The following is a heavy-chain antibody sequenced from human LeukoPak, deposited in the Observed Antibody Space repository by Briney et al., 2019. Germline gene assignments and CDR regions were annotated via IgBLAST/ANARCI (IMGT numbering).Heavy chain of an antibody. J-gene: IGHJ4*02. D-gene: IGHD2-15*01. V-gene: IGHV4-61*08. Sequence: SETLSLTCTVSGGSISSGGYYWSWIRQPPGKGLEWIGYISYIGSTIYNPSLKSRVTISVDTSKNQFSLKLTSVTAADTAVYYCARTKLYCSGGSCYSSLDYWGQGTLVTVSS. CDR2: ISYIGST. CDR3: ARTKLYCSGGSCYSSLDY. CDR1: GGSISSGGYY.